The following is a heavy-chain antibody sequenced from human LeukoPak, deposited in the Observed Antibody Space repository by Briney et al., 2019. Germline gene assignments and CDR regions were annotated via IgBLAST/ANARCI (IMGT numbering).Heavy chain of an antibody. CDR2: INPYSGGT. CDR1: GYTFTGYY. Sequence: GASVRVSCTASGYTFTGYYMHWVRQAPGQGLEWMGWINPYSGGTNYAQTFQGRVTMTRDTSISTAYMELSRLRSDDTAVYYCARAGGEAASFCYYMDVWGKGTTVTVSS. V-gene: IGHV1-2*02. CDR3: ARAGGEAASFCYYMDV. J-gene: IGHJ6*03. D-gene: IGHD2-15*01.